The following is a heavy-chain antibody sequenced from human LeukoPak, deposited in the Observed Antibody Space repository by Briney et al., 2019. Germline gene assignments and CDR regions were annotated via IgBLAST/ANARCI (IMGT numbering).Heavy chain of an antibody. V-gene: IGHV3-21*01. CDR3: ARDKVVVPAAIASRNWFDP. CDR2: ISSSSSYI. CDR1: GFTFSSYS. D-gene: IGHD2-2*01. Sequence: GGSLRLSCAASGFTFSSYSMNWVRQAPGKGLEWVSYISSSSSYIYYADSVKGRFTISRDNAKNSLYLQMNSLRAEDTAVYYCARDKVVVPAAIASRNWFDPWGQGTLVTVSS. J-gene: IGHJ5*02.